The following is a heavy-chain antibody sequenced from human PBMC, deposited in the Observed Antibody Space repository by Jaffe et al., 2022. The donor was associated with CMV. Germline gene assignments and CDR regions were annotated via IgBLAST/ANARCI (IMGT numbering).Heavy chain of an antibody. J-gene: IGHJ4*02. CDR3: ARIVDNYYYDSSGYYYFDY. D-gene: IGHD3-22*01. CDR1: GFSLSNARMG. Sequence: QVTLKESGPVLVKPTETLTLTCTVSGFSLSNARMGVSWIRQPPGKALEWLAHIFSNDEKSYSTSLKSRLTISKDTSKSQVVLTMTNMDPVDTATYYCARIVDNYYYDSSGYYYFDYWGQGTLVTVSS. V-gene: IGHV2-26*01. CDR2: IFSNDEK.